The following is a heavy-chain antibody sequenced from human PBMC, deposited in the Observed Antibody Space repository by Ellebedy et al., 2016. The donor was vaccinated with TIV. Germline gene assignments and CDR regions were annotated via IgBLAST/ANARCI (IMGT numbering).Heavy chain of an antibody. J-gene: IGHJ4*02. D-gene: IGHD6-19*01. V-gene: IGHV3-23*01. CDR3: AKGRGGGSDSSAPRYYFDY. CDR2: ISNTGSRT. Sequence: GESLKISCAASGFTFSSYAMSWVRQAPGKGLEWVSTISNTGSRTYYANSVDGRFIISRDISKRTLYLQMNSLRAEDTAVYYCAKGRGGGSDSSAPRYYFDYWGLGTLVTVSS. CDR1: GFTFSSYA.